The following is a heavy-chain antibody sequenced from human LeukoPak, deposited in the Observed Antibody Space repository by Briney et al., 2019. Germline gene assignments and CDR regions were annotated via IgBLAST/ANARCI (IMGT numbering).Heavy chain of an antibody. CDR3: VRDKAPSGAWWFDP. Sequence: ASVKVSCKASRYTFTDDYIHWVRQAPGQGFEWMGWINPNSGGTNYAPRFQGRVTMTRDTSITTAYMEWSSLRSDDTAVYYCVRDKAPSGAWWFDPWGQGTLVTVSS. D-gene: IGHD6-13*01. J-gene: IGHJ5*02. CDR1: RYTFTDDY. V-gene: IGHV1-2*02. CDR2: INPNSGGT.